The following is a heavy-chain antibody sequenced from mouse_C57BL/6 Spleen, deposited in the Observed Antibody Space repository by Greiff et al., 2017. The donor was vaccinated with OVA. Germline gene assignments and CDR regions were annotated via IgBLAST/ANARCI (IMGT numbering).Heavy chain of an antibody. J-gene: IGHJ2*01. V-gene: IGHV1-42*01. Sequence: EVKLVESGPELVKPGASVKISCKASGYSFTGYYMNWVKQSPEKSLEWIGEINPSTGGTTYNQKFKAKATLTVDKSSSTAYMQLKSLTSEDSAVYYCAREKVTGPFDYWGQGTTLTVSS. CDR2: INPSTGGT. CDR1: GYSFTGYY. CDR3: AREKVTGPFDY. D-gene: IGHD2-1*01.